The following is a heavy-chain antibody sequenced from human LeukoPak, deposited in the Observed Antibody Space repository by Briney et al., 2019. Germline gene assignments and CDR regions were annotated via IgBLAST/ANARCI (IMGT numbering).Heavy chain of an antibody. CDR2: INQSGST. CDR3: ARWLGDSSGYYPDY. Sequence: SETLSLTCAVYGGSFSGYYWSWIRQPPGKGLEWIGEINQSGSTNYNPSLKSRVTISVDTSKNQFSLKLSSVTAADTAVYYCARWLGDSSGYYPDYWGQGTLVTVSS. D-gene: IGHD3-22*01. CDR1: GGSFSGYY. J-gene: IGHJ4*02. V-gene: IGHV4-34*01.